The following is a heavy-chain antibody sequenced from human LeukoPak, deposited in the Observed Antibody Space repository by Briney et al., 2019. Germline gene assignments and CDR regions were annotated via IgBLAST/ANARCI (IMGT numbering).Heavy chain of an antibody. V-gene: IGHV3-74*01. J-gene: IGHJ4*02. D-gene: IGHD1-26*01. Sequence: GGSLRLSCAASGFTFSSYWMHWVRQAPGKGQVWVARINGDGISTTYADSVKGRFTISRDNARNTVYLQMISLRGEDTAVYYCARDGWVDYWGQGTLVTVSS. CDR3: ARDGWVDY. CDR2: INGDGIST. CDR1: GFTFSSYW.